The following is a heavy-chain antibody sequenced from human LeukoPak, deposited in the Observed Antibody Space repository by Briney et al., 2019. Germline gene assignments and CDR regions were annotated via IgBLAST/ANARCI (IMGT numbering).Heavy chain of an antibody. D-gene: IGHD3-10*01. CDR3: ARRSVTRWYYSD. CDR1: GGSISSYY. V-gene: IGHV4-4*09. J-gene: IGHJ4*02. Sequence: KPSETLSLTCSVSGGSISSYYWSWIRQPPGKGLEWIGYISPTGGTNYNPSLTSRVTVSVDTSKNFFSLNLDPVTAADTGVYFCARRSVTRWYYSDWGQGTLVTVSS. CDR2: ISPTGGT.